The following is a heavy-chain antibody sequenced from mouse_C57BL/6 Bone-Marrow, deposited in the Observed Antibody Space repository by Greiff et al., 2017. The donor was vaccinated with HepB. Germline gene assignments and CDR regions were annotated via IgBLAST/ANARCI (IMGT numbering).Heavy chain of an antibody. CDR3: ARSYDYDPYYYAMDY. CDR2: IDPNSGGT. D-gene: IGHD2-4*01. J-gene: IGHJ4*01. Sequence: VQGVESGAELVKPGASVKLSCKASGYTFTSYWMHWVKQRPGRGLEWIGRIDPNSGGTKYNEKFKSKATLTVDKPSSTAYMQLSSLTSEDSAVYYCARSYDYDPYYYAMDYWGQGTSVTVSS. V-gene: IGHV1-72*01. CDR1: GYTFTSYW.